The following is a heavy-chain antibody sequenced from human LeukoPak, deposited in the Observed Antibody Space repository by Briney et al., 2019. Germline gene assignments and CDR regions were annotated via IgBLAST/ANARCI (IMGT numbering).Heavy chain of an antibody. CDR1: GGSISSGSYY. CDR2: IYTSGST. D-gene: IGHD6-19*01. J-gene: IGHJ2*01. CDR3: AKSQEFRQWLVRYWYFDL. V-gene: IGHV4-61*02. Sequence: SETLSLTCTVSGGSISSGSYYWSWIRQPAGKGLEWIGRIYTSGSTNYNPSLKSRVTISVDTSKNQFSLKLSSVTAADTAVYYCAKSQEFRQWLVRYWYFDLWGRGTLVTVSS.